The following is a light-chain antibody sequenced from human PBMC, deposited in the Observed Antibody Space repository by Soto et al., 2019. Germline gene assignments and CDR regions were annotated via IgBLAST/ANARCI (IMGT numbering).Light chain of an antibody. J-gene: IGKJ4*01. V-gene: IGKV1-5*03. CDR1: QSISSW. CDR3: QQYNSYPLT. Sequence: DIQMTQSPSTLSASVGDRVTITCRASQSISSWLAWYQQKPGKAPKLLIYKASSLESWVPSRFSGSGSGTEFTLTISSLQPDYFATYYCQQYNSYPLTFGGGTKVEIK. CDR2: KAS.